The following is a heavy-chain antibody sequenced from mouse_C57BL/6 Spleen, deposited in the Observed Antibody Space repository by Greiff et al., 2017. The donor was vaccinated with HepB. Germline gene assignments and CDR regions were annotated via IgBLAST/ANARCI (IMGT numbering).Heavy chain of an antibody. CDR1: GYTFTDYY. J-gene: IGHJ3*01. V-gene: IGHV1-26*01. D-gene: IGHD1-1*01. CDR2: INPNNGGT. CDR3: ARRGYYGSRRGFAY. Sequence: EVQLQQSGPELVKPGASVKISCKASGYTFTDYYMNWVKQSHGKSLEWIGDINPNNGGTSYNQKFKGKATLTVDKSSSTAYMELRSLTSEDSAVYYCARRGYYGSRRGFAYWGQGTLVTVSA.